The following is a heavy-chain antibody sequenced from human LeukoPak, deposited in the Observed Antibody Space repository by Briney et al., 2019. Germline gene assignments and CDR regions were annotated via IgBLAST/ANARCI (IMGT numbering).Heavy chain of an antibody. CDR3: TRDPTSVADRGDY. CDR1: GFTVSTNY. D-gene: IGHD6-19*01. J-gene: IGHJ4*02. Sequence: GGSLRLSCAASGFTVSTNYFSWVRQAPGKGLEWVSSIYSDGRTYYADSVKGRFTIPRDNFKNSVYLQMNSLRAEDTAVYYCTRDPTSVADRGDYWGQGTLVTVSS. V-gene: IGHV3-53*01. CDR2: IYSDGRT.